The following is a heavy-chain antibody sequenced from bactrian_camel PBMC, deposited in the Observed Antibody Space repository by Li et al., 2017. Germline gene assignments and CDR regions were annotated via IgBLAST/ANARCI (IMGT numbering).Heavy chain of an antibody. CDR3: ATGDAGVGSDCPRSWPFGV. D-gene: IGHD5*01. J-gene: IGHJ6*01. V-gene: IGHV3S40*01. CDR1: GYTLSDNC. Sequence: DVQLVESGGGSVQSGGSLRLSCTASGYTLSDNCLGWFRQAPGKEREWVASIGTRDGSLDYADSVKGRLTISRDNAKNTVYLRMNSLKPEDTAVYYSATGDAGVGSDCPRSWPFGVWGQGTQVTVS. CDR2: IGTRDGSL.